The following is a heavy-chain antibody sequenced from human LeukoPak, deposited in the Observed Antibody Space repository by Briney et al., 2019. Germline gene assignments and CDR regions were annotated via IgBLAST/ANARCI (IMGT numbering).Heavy chain of an antibody. J-gene: IGHJ6*04. CDR2: IYYSGST. CDR1: GGFISSGGYY. CDR3: ARGGAYSSGWYVEGYYYYGMDV. V-gene: IGHV4-31*03. Sequence: SQPLSLTCTVSGGFISSGGYYWRWIRQHPGKGLEWIGYIYYSGSTYYTPSLKSRVTISVDTSKNQFSLKLSSVTAADTAVYYCARGGAYSSGWYVEGYYYYGMDVWGKGTTVTVSS. D-gene: IGHD6-19*01.